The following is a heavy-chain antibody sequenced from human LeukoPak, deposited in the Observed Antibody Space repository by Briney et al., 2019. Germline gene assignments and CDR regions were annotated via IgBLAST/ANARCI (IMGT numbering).Heavy chain of an antibody. D-gene: IGHD6-13*01. CDR1: GYTFTGYY. Sequence: GASVEVSCKASGYTFTGYYMHWVRQAPGQGLEWMGRINPNSGGTNYAQKFQGRVTMTRDTSISTAYMELSRLRSDDTAVYYCASGYSSSWHVLDYWGQGTLVTVSS. CDR2: INPNSGGT. J-gene: IGHJ4*02. CDR3: ASGYSSSWHVLDY. V-gene: IGHV1-2*06.